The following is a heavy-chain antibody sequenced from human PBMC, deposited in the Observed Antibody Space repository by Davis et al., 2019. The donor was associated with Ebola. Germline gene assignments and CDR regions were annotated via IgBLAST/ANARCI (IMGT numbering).Heavy chain of an antibody. Sequence: HSQTLSLTCAISGDSVSTAGWNWIRQSPSRGLEWLGRTYYSSKWYNDYAVSVKSRITINSDTSKNQFSLHLDSVTPEDTALYFCARGWLRTGLDAWGEGTAVTVSS. CDR1: GDSVSTAG. CDR2: TYYSSKWYN. D-gene: IGHD3-10*01. CDR3: ARGWLRTGLDA. V-gene: IGHV6-1*01. J-gene: IGHJ6*04.